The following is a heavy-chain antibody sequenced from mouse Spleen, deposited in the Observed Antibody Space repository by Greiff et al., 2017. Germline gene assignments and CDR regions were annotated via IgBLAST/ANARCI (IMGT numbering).Heavy chain of an antibody. J-gene: IGHJ4*01. V-gene: IGHV5-17*01. D-gene: IGHD1-2*01. CDR2: ISSGSSTI. CDR3: ARTLRLQAMDY. CDR1: GFTFSDYG. Sequence: EVKLVESGGGLVKPGGSLKLSCAASGFTFSDYGMHWVRQAPEKGLEWVAYISSGSSTIYYADTVKGRFTISRDNAKNTLFLQMTSLRSEDTAMYYCARTLRLQAMDYWGQGTSVTVSS.